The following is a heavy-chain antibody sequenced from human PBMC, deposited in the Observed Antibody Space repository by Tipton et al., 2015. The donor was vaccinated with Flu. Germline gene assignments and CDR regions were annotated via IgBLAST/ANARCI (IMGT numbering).Heavy chain of an antibody. Sequence: LRLSCTVSGGSLSSYYWSWIRQPAGKGLEWIGRIYSSGSTTYNLTLKSRVTMSVDTSKSQFSLKLRSVTAADTAVYYCARACGSGGNRWFDPWGQGALVTVSS. V-gene: IGHV4-4*07. CDR3: ARACGSGGNRWFDP. D-gene: IGHD2-15*01. J-gene: IGHJ5*02. CDR2: IYSSGST. CDR1: GGSLSSYY.